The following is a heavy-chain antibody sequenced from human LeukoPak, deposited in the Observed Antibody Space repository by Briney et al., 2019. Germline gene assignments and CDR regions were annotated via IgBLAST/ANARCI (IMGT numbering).Heavy chain of an antibody. J-gene: IGHJ4*02. D-gene: IGHD3-10*01. CDR3: AWFVDQSTYYFDS. V-gene: IGHV3-21*01. Sequence: PGGSLRLSCAASAFALSTYTMEWVRLAPGKGLEWVSSINPDSKYIYYRDSVRGRFTISRDNAKNSLYLQMNSLRVEDTAVYFCAWFVDQSTYYFDSWGQGTLVIVSS. CDR2: INPDSKYI. CDR1: AFALSTYT.